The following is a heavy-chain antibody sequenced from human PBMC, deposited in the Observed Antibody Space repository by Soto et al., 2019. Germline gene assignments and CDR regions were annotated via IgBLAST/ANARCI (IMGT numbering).Heavy chain of an antibody. CDR2: SHPTLGRA. J-gene: IGHJ4*02. V-gene: IGHV1-46*01. D-gene: IGHD3-22*01. CDR1: GYTFTTSY. CDR3: ARGLSGSGYYV. Sequence: QVQMVQSGAEVKRPGSSVKISCRASGYTFTTSYIHWVRQAPGQGLEWVGRSHPTLGRAMFGQSFQGRVTLTSDTSTSTMYMELSSLSSDDTAMYFCARGLSGSGYYVWGRGTLVTVSS.